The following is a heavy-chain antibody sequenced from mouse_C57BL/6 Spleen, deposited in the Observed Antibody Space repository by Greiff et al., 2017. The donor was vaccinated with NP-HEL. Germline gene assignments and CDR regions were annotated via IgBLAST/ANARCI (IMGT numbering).Heavy chain of an antibody. CDR2: IDPSDSET. CDR3: ARPHYYGSSYGAMDY. D-gene: IGHD1-1*01. V-gene: IGHV1-52*01. Sequence: QVQLQQPGAELVRPGSSVKLSCKASGYTFTSYWMHWVKQRPIQGLEWIGNIDPSDSETHYNQKFKDKATLTVDKSSSTAYMQLSSLTSEDSAVYYGARPHYYGSSYGAMDYWGQGTSVTVSS. J-gene: IGHJ4*01. CDR1: GYTFTSYW.